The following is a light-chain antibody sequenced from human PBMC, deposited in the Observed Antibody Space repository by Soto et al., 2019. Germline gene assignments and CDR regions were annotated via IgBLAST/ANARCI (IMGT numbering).Light chain of an antibody. CDR1: QSISSW. Sequence: DIQMTQSPSTLSASVGDRVTITCRASQSISSWLAWYQQKPGTAPKLLIYEASSLESGVPSRFSSSGSGTKFTLTISSLQPDDFATYYCQQYNSYSIFTFGPGTKVDIK. CDR3: QQYNSYSIFT. CDR2: EAS. V-gene: IGKV1-5*03. J-gene: IGKJ3*01.